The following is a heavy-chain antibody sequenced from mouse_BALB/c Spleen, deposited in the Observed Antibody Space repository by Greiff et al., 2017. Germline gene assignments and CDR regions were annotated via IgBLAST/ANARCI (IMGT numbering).Heavy chain of an antibody. D-gene: IGHD2-4*01. CDR1: GYTFTSYW. V-gene: IGHV1-7*01. Sequence: LQESGAELAKPGASVKMSCKASGYTFTSYWMHWVKQRPGQGLEWIGYINPSTGYTEYNQKFKDKATLTADKSSSTAYMQLSSLTSEDSAVYYCARHYYDYDWFAYWGQGTLVTVSA. J-gene: IGHJ3*01. CDR2: INPSTGYT. CDR3: ARHYYDYDWFAY.